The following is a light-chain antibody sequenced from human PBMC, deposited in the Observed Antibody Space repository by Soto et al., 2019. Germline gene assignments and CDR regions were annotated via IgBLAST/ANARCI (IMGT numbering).Light chain of an antibody. V-gene: IGLV2-14*03. CDR1: SSDVGGYNF. J-gene: IGLJ1*01. Sequence: QSVLTQPASVSGSPGQSITISCTGTSSDVGGYNFVSWYQQHPGKAPKLMIYDVINRPSGVPNRFSGSKSGNTASLTISGLQAEDEADYYCNSCTSTNTYVFGTATKATV. CDR3: NSCTSTNTYV. CDR2: DVI.